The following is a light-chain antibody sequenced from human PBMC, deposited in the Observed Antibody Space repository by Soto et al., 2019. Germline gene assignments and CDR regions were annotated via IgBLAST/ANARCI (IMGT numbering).Light chain of an antibody. CDR3: QQHTSYSHT. CDR2: GAS. J-gene: IGKJ1*01. CDR1: QSIRHY. Sequence: DIQMTQSPPTLSAAVGDRVTINCRASQSIRHYLSWYQQMPGKAPKLLIYGASHLQSGVPSRFSGRGSGTVCTLAISSLHPDDFGTSFCQQHTSYSHTFGQRTKVEIK. V-gene: IGKV1-5*01.